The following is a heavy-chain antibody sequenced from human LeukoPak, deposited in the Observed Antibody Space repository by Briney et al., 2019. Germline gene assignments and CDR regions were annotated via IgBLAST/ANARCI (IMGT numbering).Heavy chain of an antibody. Sequence: PGGSLRLSCAASGFTFSSYSMNWVRQAPGKGLEWVSSISSSSSYIYYADSVKGRFTISRHNSKNTLYLQMNSLRAEDTAVYYCARGDSSGYTDAFGIWGQGTMVTVSS. CDR2: ISSSSSYI. V-gene: IGHV3-21*04. CDR1: GFTFSSYS. D-gene: IGHD3-22*01. CDR3: ARGDSSGYTDAFGI. J-gene: IGHJ3*02.